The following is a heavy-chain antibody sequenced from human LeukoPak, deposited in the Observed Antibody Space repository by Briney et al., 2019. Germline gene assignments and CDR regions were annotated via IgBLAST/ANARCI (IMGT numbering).Heavy chain of an antibody. CDR3: ARYYGGNRWNYYYYYYMDV. J-gene: IGHJ6*03. D-gene: IGHD4-23*01. V-gene: IGHV1-8*01. Sequence: ASVKVSCKASGYTFTSYDINWVRQATGQGLEWMGWMNPNSGNTGYAQKFQGRVTMTRNTSISTAYMELSSLRSEDTAVYCCARYYGGNRWNYYYYYYMDVWGKGTTVTVSS. CDR2: MNPNSGNT. CDR1: GYTFTSYD.